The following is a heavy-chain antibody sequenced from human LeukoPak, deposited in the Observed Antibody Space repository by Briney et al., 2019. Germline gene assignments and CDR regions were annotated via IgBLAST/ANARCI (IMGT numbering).Heavy chain of an antibody. V-gene: IGHV3-53*01. CDR1: GLTVSTNY. Sequence: GGSLRLPCAASGLTVSTNYMSWVRQAPGQGLEWVSVIDSGGGTDYADSVKGRFTISRDNSKNTLFLQMNSLRAEDTAVYYCAREGQSPSYYMEVWGKGTTVTVSS. J-gene: IGHJ6*03. CDR2: IDSGGGT. CDR3: AREGQSPSYYMEV.